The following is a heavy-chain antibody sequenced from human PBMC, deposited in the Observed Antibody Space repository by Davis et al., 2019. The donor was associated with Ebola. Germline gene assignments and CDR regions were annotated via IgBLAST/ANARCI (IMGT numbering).Heavy chain of an antibody. Sequence: GESLKISCADSAITFSSYAMTWVRQAPGKGLEWVSAISGSGGNTYYADSVRGRFFISRDNAKSSLYLQMNSLRDEDTSIYYCATDRPDDVLLWVGESSCPLVNWGHGTPVIVSS. V-gene: IGHV3-23*01. CDR3: ATDRPDDVLLWVGESSCPLVN. J-gene: IGHJ4*01. D-gene: IGHD3-10*01. CDR1: AITFSSYA. CDR2: ISGSGGNT.